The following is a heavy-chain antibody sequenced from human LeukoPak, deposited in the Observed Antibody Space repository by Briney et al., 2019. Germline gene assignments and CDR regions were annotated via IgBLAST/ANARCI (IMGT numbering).Heavy chain of an antibody. J-gene: IGHJ1*01. V-gene: IGHV1-69*16. CDR2: IVPPLGTA. CDR3: TTYGSNIAEYFEH. Sequence: AASVKVSCKASGGIYRRYSITWVQQAPGQGLEWMGGIVPPLGTANYAQKFQGRVTITTDESTNTAYMELTSLTSEDAAVYYCTTYGSNIAEYFEHWGQGTLVSVSS. D-gene: IGHD4-23*01. CDR1: GGIYRRYS.